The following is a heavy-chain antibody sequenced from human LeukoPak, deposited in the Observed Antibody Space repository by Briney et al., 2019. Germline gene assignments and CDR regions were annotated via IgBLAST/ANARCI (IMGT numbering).Heavy chain of an antibody. D-gene: IGHD3-3*01. CDR3: ARFHQRDNLYDFWSGYYVSHMDV. J-gene: IGHJ6*03. CDR1: GFTFSSYS. V-gene: IGHV3-21*01. Sequence: GGSLRLSCAASGFTFSSYSMNWVRQAPGKGLEWVSSISSSSSYIYYADSVKGRFTISRDNAKNSLYLQMNSLRAEDTAVYYCARFHQRDNLYDFWSGYYVSHMDVWGKGTTVTVSS. CDR2: ISSSSSYI.